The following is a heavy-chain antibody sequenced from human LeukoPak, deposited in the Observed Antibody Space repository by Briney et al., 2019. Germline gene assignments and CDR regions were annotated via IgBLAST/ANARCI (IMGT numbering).Heavy chain of an antibody. CDR3: AKLTRNFDTSGLNDY. CDR1: GFTVSSNY. V-gene: IGHV3-53*01. J-gene: IGHJ4*02. Sequence: GGSLRLSCAASGFTVSSNYMSWVRQAPGKGLEWVSVIYSGGSTYYADSVKGRFTISRDNSKNTLYLQMNSLRAEDTAVYYCAKLTRNFDTSGLNDYWGQGTLVTVSS. D-gene: IGHD3-22*01. CDR2: IYSGGST.